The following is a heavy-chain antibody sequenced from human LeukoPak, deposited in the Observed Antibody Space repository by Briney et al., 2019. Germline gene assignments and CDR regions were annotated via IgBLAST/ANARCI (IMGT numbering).Heavy chain of an antibody. V-gene: IGHV3-21*01. CDR2: ISSGSTYI. CDR3: ARRVASANDAFDI. J-gene: IGHJ3*02. D-gene: IGHD6-13*01. CDR1: GFTFSSSP. Sequence: GGSLRLSCAASGFTFSSSPMTWVRQAPGKGLEWVSSISSGSTYIYYGDSLKGRFTISRDNAKNSLYLQMNSLRAEDTAVYYCARRVASANDAFDIWGQGTMVTVSS.